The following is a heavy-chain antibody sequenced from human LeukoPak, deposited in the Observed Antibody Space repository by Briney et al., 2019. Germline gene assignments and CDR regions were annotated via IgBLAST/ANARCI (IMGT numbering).Heavy chain of an antibody. Sequence: SETLSLTCTVSGGSISGYYWSWIRQPPGKGLEWIGYIYYSGSTNYNPSLKSRVTISVDTSKNQFSLKLSSVTAADTAVYYCARGCSAGTPHNWFDPWGREPWSPSPQ. CDR3: ARGCSAGTPHNWFDP. V-gene: IGHV4-59*01. D-gene: IGHD6-13*01. CDR1: GGSISGYY. CDR2: IYYSGST. J-gene: IGHJ5*02.